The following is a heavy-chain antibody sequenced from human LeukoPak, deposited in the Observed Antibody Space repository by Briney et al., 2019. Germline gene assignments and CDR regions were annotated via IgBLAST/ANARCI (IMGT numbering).Heavy chain of an antibody. V-gene: IGHV3-49*03. Sequence: PGGSLRLSCTASGFTFGDYAMSWFRQAPGKGLEWVGFIRSKAYGGTTEYAASVKGRFTISRDDSKSIAYLQMNSLKTEDKAVYYCTRDLVDYGDDRWFDPWGQGTLVTVSS. J-gene: IGHJ5*02. CDR3: TRDLVDYGDDRWFDP. D-gene: IGHD4-17*01. CDR2: IRSKAYGGTT. CDR1: GFTFGDYA.